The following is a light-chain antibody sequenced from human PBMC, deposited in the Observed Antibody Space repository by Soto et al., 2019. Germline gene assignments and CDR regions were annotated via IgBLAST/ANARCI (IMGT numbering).Light chain of an antibody. Sequence: EIVLTQSPGTLSLSPGERATLSCRASQSISSTSLAWYQQKPGQAPRLLIYGVSSRATGIPDRFSGSGSGTDFTLTINRLEPEDFAVYFCQQRSNWPATFGPGTKVDIK. CDR2: GVS. CDR1: QSISSTS. J-gene: IGKJ3*01. CDR3: QQRSNWPAT. V-gene: IGKV3D-20*02.